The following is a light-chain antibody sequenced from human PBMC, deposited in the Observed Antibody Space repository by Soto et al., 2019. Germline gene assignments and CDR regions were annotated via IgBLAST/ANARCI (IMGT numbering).Light chain of an antibody. J-gene: IGLJ3*02. CDR3: QAYDYSLTAAV. CDR2: GNR. Sequence: QAVVTQPPSVSGAPGQRVTISCTGNSSNLGAGYDVHWYQQLPGAAPKLVIFGNRNRPSGVPERFSGSKSGTSASLAITGLQTEDEADYYCQAYDYSLTAAVFGGGTKVTVL. CDR1: SSNLGAGYD. V-gene: IGLV1-40*01.